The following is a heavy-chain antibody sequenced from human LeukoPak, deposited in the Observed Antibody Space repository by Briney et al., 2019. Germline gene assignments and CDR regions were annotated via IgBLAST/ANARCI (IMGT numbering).Heavy chain of an antibody. CDR3: ARGSSLYSPYGSGSYFRRYYYYGMDV. CDR2: TYYRSKWYN. CDR1: GDSVSSNSAA. V-gene: IGHV6-1*01. D-gene: IGHD3-10*01. Sequence: SQTLSLTCAISGDSVSSNSAAWNWIRQSPSRGLEWLGRTYYRSKWYNDYSVSVKRGITINPDTSKNPCSLQLNSVTPEDTAVYYCARGSSLYSPYGSGSYFRRYYYYGMDVWGQGTTVTVSS. J-gene: IGHJ6*02.